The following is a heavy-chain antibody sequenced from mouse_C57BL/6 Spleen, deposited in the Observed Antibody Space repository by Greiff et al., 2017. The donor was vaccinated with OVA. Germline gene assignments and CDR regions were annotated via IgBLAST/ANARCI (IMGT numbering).Heavy chain of an antibody. J-gene: IGHJ3*01. Sequence: EVQLQQSGAELVRPGASVKLSCTASGFNIKDYYMHWVKQRPEQGLEWIGRIDPEDGDTEYAPKFQGKATMTADTSSHTAYLQLSSLTSEDTAVYYCTTPNWETGGWGQGTLVTVSA. CDR2: IDPEDGDT. CDR1: GFNIKDYY. D-gene: IGHD4-1*02. V-gene: IGHV14-1*01. CDR3: TTPNWETGG.